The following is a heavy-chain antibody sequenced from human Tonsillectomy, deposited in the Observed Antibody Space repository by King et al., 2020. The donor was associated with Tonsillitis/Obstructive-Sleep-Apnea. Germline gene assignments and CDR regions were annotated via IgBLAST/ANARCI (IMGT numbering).Heavy chain of an antibody. CDR2: IYYSGST. D-gene: IGHD2-21*01. CDR3: ARHDGPYCGGDCYFGTHY. Sequence: VQLQESGPGLVKPSETLSLTCTVSGGSIRSSSNYWGWIRQPPGKGLGWIGSIYYSGSTYYRPSLKSRVTISVDTSKNQFSLKLSSVTAADTAVYYCARHDGPYCGGDCYFGTHYWGQGTLVTVSS. V-gene: IGHV4-39*01. CDR1: GGSIRSSSNY. J-gene: IGHJ4*02.